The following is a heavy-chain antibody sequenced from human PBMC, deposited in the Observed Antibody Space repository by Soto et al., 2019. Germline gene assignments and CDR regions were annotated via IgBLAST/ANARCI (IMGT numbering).Heavy chain of an antibody. CDR2: IVPIFGTT. J-gene: IGHJ6*02. CDR3: ARVEAVAGLYNYHGLDV. Sequence: QVQLVQSGAEVKKPGSSVKVSCKVSGGTFSNYAIEWVRLAPGHGLEWMGGIVPIFGTTYYTQKFQGRATIIADDSTTTAYLEMSSLRSEDTAIYYCARVEAVAGLYNYHGLDVWGQGTAVTVSS. D-gene: IGHD6-19*01. CDR1: GGTFSNYA. V-gene: IGHV1-69*12.